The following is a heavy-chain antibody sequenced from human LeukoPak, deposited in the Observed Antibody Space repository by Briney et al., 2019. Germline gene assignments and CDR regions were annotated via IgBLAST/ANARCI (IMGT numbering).Heavy chain of an antibody. CDR3: ASSPPYCSSTSCYSNFQH. CDR1: GGTFSSYA. V-gene: IGHV1-69*05. Sequence: SVRVSCKASGGTFSSYAISWVRQAPGQGLEWMGGIIPIFGTANYAQKFQGRVTITTDESTSTAYMELSSLRSEDTAVYYCASSPPYCSSTSCYSNFQHWGQGTLVTVSS. CDR2: IIPIFGTA. D-gene: IGHD2-2*01. J-gene: IGHJ1*01.